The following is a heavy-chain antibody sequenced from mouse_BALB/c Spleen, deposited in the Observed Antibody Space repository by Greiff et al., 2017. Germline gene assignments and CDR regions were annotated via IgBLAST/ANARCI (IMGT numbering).Heavy chain of an antibody. CDR3: ARQEYDAWFAY. CDR2: INPGSGGT. V-gene: IGHV1-54*01. D-gene: IGHD2-14*01. CDR1: GYAFTNYL. Sequence: QVQLQQSGAELVRPGTSVKVSCKASGYAFTNYLIEWVKQRPGQGLEWIGVINPGSGGTNYNEKFKGKATLTADKSSSTAYMQLSILTSDDSTVYFYARQEYDAWFAYWGQGTLVTVSA. J-gene: IGHJ3*01.